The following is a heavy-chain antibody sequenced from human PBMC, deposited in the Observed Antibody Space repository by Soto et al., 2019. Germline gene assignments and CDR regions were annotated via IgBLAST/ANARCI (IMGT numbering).Heavy chain of an antibody. CDR3: ASLISRDGYTSFDY. Sequence: SETLSLTCAVSGGSISSYSWTWIRQPPGKGLEWVGYILHSGSTYYNPSLKSRVIISVDRSKNQFFLKLMSVTAAEAAIYYCASLISRDGYTSFDYWGQGALVTVSS. J-gene: IGHJ4*02. CDR1: GGSISSYS. CDR2: ILHSGST. D-gene: IGHD5-12*01. V-gene: IGHV4-30-2*01.